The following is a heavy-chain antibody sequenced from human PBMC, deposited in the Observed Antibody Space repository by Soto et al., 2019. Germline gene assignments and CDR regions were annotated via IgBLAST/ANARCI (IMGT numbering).Heavy chain of an antibody. CDR2: IYYSGST. V-gene: IGHV4-59*12. Sequence: SETLSLTCTVSGGSISSYYWSWIRQPPGKGLEWIGYIYYSGSTTYNPSLKSRVTISVDTSKNQFSLKLTSVTAADTAVYYCARDKITGPFDYWGQGTLVTVSS. CDR3: ARDKITGPFDY. J-gene: IGHJ4*02. D-gene: IGHD2-8*02. CDR1: GGSISSYY.